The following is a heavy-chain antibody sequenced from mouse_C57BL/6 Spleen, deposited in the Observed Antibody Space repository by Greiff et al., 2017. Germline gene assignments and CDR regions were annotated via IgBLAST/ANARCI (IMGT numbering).Heavy chain of an antibody. CDR1: GYTFTDYE. V-gene: IGHV1-15*01. D-gene: IGHD1-1*01. CDR2: IDPETGGT. CDR3: TRWGYYGSRRYFDV. J-gene: IGHJ1*03. Sequence: VQLQQSGAELVRPGASVTLSCKASGYTFTDYEMHWVKQTPVHGLEWIGAIDPETGGTAYNQKFKGKAILTADKSSSTAYMELRSLTSEDSAVYYCTRWGYYGSRRYFDVWGTGTTVTVSS.